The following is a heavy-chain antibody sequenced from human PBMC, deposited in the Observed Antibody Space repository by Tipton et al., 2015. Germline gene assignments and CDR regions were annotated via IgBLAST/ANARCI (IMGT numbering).Heavy chain of an antibody. V-gene: IGHV4-59*01. J-gene: IGHJ4*02. Sequence: GLVKPSETLSLTCTVSGGSISRYYWSWIRQAPGGGLEWIGYIYYSGSTNYNPSLKSRVTISVDTSKDQFSLKLSSVTAADTAVYYCACQDYDSLTRDYQTVDYWGQGTLVTVSS. D-gene: IGHD3-9*01. CDR3: ACQDYDSLTRDYQTVDY. CDR2: IYYSGST. CDR1: GGSISRYY.